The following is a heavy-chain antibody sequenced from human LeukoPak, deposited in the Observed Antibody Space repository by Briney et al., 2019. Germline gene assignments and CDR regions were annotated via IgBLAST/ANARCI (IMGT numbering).Heavy chain of an antibody. J-gene: IGHJ4*02. V-gene: IGHV4-34*01. Sequence: SETLSLTCAVYGGSFSGYYWSWIRQPPGKGLEWIGEISHSGSTNYNPSLKSRVTISVDTSKNQFSLKLSSVTAADTAVYYCARGSVAVNFDYWGQGTLVTVSS. CDR1: GGSFSGYY. D-gene: IGHD6-19*01. CDR3: ARGSVAVNFDY. CDR2: ISHSGST.